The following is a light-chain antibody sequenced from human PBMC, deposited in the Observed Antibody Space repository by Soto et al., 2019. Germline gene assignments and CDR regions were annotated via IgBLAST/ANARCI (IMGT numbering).Light chain of an antibody. CDR2: GAS. Sequence: EIVMTQSPATLSVSPGGRATLSCRASQSISDTLAWYQQKPGQAPRLLIHGASTRATGFPARFSGSGSGTDFTLTISSLEPEDFAVYYCQQRSNWPITFGQGTRLAI. J-gene: IGKJ5*01. CDR1: QSISDT. V-gene: IGKV3-15*01. CDR3: QQRSNWPIT.